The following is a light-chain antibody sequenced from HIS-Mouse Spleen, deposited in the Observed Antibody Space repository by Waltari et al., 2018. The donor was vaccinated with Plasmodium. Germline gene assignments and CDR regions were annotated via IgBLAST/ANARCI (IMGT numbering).Light chain of an antibody. Sequence: EIVMTQSPATLSVSPGDRATLSCRASQSVSSNLAWYQQKPGQAPRRLIYGASTRATGIPARFSGSGSGTEFTLTISSLQSEDFAVYYCQQYNNWPFTFGPGTKVDIK. V-gene: IGKV3-15*01. CDR2: GAS. CDR1: QSVSSN. CDR3: QQYNNWPFT. J-gene: IGKJ3*01.